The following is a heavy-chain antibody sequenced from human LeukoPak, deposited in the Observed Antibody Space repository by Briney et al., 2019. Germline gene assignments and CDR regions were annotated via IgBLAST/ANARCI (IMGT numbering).Heavy chain of an antibody. CDR3: AKDRYGH. CDR2: ISGSGGST. Sequence: ETLSLTCAVYGGSFSGYYWSWVRQAPGKGLEWVSTISGSGGSTYYADSVKGRFTISRDNSKNTLYLQMNSLRAEDTAVYSCAKDRYGHWGQGTLVTVSS. CDR1: GGSFSGYY. D-gene: IGHD1-1*01. V-gene: IGHV3-23*01. J-gene: IGHJ4*02.